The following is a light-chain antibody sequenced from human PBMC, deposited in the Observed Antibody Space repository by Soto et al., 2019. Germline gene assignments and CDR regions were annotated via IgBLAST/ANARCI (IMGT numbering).Light chain of an antibody. CDR1: QSLVYSDGNTY. V-gene: IGKV2-30*01. CDR2: QVS. Sequence: DVVMTQSPLSLPVTLGQPASISCTSSQSLVYSDGNTYLHWFQQRPGQSPRRLIYQVSNRDSGGPDRFSGSGSGTDFTLKISRVEAEDVGIYYCMQGTHWPRTFGQGTKVEIK. J-gene: IGKJ1*01. CDR3: MQGTHWPRT.